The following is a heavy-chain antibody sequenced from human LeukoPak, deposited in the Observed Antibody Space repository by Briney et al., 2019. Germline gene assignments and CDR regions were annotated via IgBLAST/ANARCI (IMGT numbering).Heavy chain of an antibody. CDR1: GYTFTGYY. CDR3: ARAPGAGTYLDY. CDR2: ISPNSGET. V-gene: IGHV1-2*02. Sequence: ASVKVSCKASGYTFTGYYLHWVRQAPGQGLEWMGWISPNSGETNSAQKFRGRVTMIRDTSISTAYMELSRLTSDDTAVYYCARAPGAGTYLDYWGQGTLVTVSS. D-gene: IGHD1-26*01. J-gene: IGHJ4*02.